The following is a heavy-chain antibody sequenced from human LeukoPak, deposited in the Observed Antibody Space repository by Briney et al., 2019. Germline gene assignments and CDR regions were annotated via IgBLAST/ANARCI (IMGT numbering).Heavy chain of an antibody. Sequence: GGSLRLSCAASGFTFRNYGMSWVRQTPGKGLEWVSGINWNGGSTGYADSVKGRFTISRDNAKNSLYLQMNSLRAEDTALYYCARAYDSRGYFPLGPFDYWGQGTPVTVSS. D-gene: IGHD3-22*01. CDR3: ARAYDSRGYFPLGPFDY. CDR1: GFTFRNYG. CDR2: INWNGGST. V-gene: IGHV3-20*04. J-gene: IGHJ4*02.